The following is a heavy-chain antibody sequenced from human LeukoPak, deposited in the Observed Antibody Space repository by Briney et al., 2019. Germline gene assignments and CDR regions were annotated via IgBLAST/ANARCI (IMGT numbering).Heavy chain of an antibody. J-gene: IGHJ5*02. D-gene: IGHD2-15*01. V-gene: IGHV3-48*02. CDR3: AVEGYCSGGSCNTNWFDP. Sequence: GGSLILSCAASGFTFSSYSMNWVRQAPGKGLDWVSYISSSGTTMYYTDSVKGRFTISRDNAKNSLYLQMNSLRDEDTAVYYCAVEGYCSGGSCNTNWFDPWGQGTLVTVSS. CDR1: GFTFSSYS. CDR2: ISSSGTTM.